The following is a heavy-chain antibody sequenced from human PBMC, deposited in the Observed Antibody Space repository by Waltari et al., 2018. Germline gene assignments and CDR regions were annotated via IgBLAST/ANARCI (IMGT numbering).Heavy chain of an antibody. D-gene: IGHD1-26*01. CDR1: GFTFDEYS. CDR2: ISWNSDTI. V-gene: IGHV3-9*03. CDR3: ARGRPNGSYYNPIEF. Sequence: EVQLVESGGGVVQPGRSLRLSCAASGFTFDEYSIHWVLQVPGKGLEWVSGISWNSDTINYADSVKGRFTISRDNAKNCVYLQMNSLRPEDMALYYCARGRPNGSYYNPIEFWGQGTMVTVSS. J-gene: IGHJ3*01.